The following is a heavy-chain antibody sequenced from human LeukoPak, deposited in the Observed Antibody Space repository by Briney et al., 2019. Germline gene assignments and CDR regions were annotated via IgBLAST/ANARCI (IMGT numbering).Heavy chain of an antibody. V-gene: IGHV4-59*08. CDR2: IYYSGST. CDR3: ARLPLYSSGWLVDY. J-gene: IGHJ4*02. Sequence: SETLSLTCTVSGGSLSSYYWTWIRQPPGKGRWWIGYIYYSGSTNYNPSLKSRVTISVDTSKNQFSLKLSSVTAADTAVYYCARLPLYSSGWLVDYWGQGTLVTVSS. D-gene: IGHD6-19*01. CDR1: GGSLSSYY.